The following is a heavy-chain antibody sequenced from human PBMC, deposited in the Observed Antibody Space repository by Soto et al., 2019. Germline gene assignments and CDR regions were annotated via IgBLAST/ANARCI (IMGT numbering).Heavy chain of an antibody. V-gene: IGHV1-18*01. CDR1: GYTFTSYG. CDR2: ISAYNGNT. D-gene: IGHD3-3*01. J-gene: IGHJ6*02. CDR3: ARDRDFWSGYLPYYYYGMDV. Sequence: ASVKVSCKASGYTFTSYGISWVRQAPGQGLEWMGWISAYNGNTNYAQKLQGRVTMTTDTSTSTAYMELRSLRSDDTAVYYCARDRDFWSGYLPYYYYGMDVWGQGTTVTVSS.